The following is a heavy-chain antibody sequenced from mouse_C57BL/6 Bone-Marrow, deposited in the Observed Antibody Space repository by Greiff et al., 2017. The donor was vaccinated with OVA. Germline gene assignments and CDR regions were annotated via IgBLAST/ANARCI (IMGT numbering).Heavy chain of an antibody. CDR1: DSEVFPIAY. D-gene: IGHD2-5*01. CDR2: ILPSIGRT. CDR3: ARGSNPAWFAY. J-gene: IGHJ3*01. V-gene: IGHV15-2*01. Sequence: VQLQHSGSELRSPGSSVKLSCKDFDSEVFPIAYMSWVRQKPGHGFEWIGGILPSIGRTIYGEKFEDKATLDADTLSNTAYLELNSLTSEDSAIYYCARGSNPAWFAYWGQGTLVTVSA.